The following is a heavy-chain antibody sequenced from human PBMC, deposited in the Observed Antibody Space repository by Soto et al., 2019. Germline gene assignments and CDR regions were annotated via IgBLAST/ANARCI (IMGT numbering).Heavy chain of an antibody. CDR3: ARGPDRSGFYLFDY. D-gene: IGHD3-22*01. CDR1: GGTFSNHA. J-gene: IGHJ4*02. CDR2: IIPLSGTT. V-gene: IGHV1-69*01. Sequence: QVQLAQSGAEVRKPGSSVKVSCKTSGGTFSNHALSWVRQAPGQGPEWMGGIIPLSGTTNYVQKFQGRVTITADESMTTAYMELNNLRYDDTAVYYCARGPDRSGFYLFDYWGQGTLVTVSS.